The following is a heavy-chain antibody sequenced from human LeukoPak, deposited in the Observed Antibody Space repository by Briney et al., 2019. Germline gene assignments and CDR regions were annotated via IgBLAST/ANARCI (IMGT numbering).Heavy chain of an antibody. Sequence: GRSLRLSCAASGFTFSSYGMHWVRQAPGKGLEWVAVIWYDGSNKYYADFVKGRFTISRDNSKNTLYLQMNSLRAEDTAVYYCARGGQESNWFDPWGQGTLVTVSS. CDR2: IWYDGSNK. J-gene: IGHJ5*02. D-gene: IGHD3-10*01. CDR1: GFTFSSYG. CDR3: ARGGQESNWFDP. V-gene: IGHV3-33*01.